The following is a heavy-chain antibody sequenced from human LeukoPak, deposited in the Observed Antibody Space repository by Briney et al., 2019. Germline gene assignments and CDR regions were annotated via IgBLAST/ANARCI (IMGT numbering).Heavy chain of an antibody. J-gene: IGHJ4*02. V-gene: IGHV3-7*05. CDR1: GFTFSNYW. D-gene: IGHD4-23*01. CDR3: ARDPSARGGHFDY. CDR2: IDLDGSER. Sequence: GGSLRLSCAASGFTFSNYWMSWVRQAPGKRPEWVANIDLDGSERYYVDSVKGRFTISRDNTNNSLYLQLNSLRVEDTAVYYCARDPSARGGHFDYWGQGTLVTVSS.